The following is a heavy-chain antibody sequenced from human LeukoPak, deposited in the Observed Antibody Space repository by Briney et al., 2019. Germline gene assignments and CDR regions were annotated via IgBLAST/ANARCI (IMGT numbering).Heavy chain of an antibody. CDR2: ISSSGSTI. J-gene: IGHJ6*02. D-gene: IGHD3-22*01. CDR3: ARDSYDSSGYYYDSYHYGMDV. V-gene: IGHV3-48*04. Sequence: GGSLRLSCEASRFIFSGYSINWVRQAPGKGLEWVSYISSSGSTIYYADSVKGRFTISRDNAKNSLYLQMNSLRAEDTAVYYCARDSYDSSGYYYDSYHYGMDVWGQGTTVTVSS. CDR1: RFIFSGYS.